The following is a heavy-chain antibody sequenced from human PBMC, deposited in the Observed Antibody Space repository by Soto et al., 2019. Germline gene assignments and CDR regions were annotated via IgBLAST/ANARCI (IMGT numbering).Heavy chain of an antibody. CDR3: AKGKDLSNYGDYVYFDY. Sequence: GGSLRLSCAASGFTFSSYAMSWVRQAPGKGLEWVSAISGSGGSTYYADSVKGRFTISRDNSKNTLYLQMNSLRAEDTAVYYCAKGKDLSNYGDYVYFDYWRQGTLVTVSS. J-gene: IGHJ4*02. CDR2: ISGSGGST. V-gene: IGHV3-23*01. CDR1: GFTFSSYA. D-gene: IGHD4-17*01.